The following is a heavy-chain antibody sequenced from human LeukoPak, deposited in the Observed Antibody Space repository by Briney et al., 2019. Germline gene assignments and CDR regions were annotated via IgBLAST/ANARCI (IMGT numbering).Heavy chain of an antibody. CDR1: GGSISSYY. J-gene: IGHJ5*02. Sequence: SETLSLTCTVSGGSISSYYWSWIRQPPGKGLEWIEYIYYSGSTNYNPSLKSRVTISVDTSKNQFSLKLSSVTAADTAVYYCARLSSSWMYNWFDPWGQGTLVTVSS. V-gene: IGHV4-59*01. CDR3: ARLSSSWMYNWFDP. D-gene: IGHD6-13*01. CDR2: IYYSGST.